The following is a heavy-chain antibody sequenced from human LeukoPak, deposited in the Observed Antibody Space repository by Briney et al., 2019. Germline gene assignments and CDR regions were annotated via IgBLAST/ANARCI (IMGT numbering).Heavy chain of an antibody. V-gene: IGHV5-51*01. J-gene: IGHJ4*02. CDR1: GYNFNTYW. CDR2: IYPGDSDT. CDR3: ARRTGEGSSDY. Sequence: GESLKISCKASGYNFNTYWIIWARQMPGEGPEWMGIIYPGDSDTRYSPSFQGQVTISADKSINTAYVQWSSLEASDTAIYYCARRTGEGSSDYWGQGTLVTVSS. D-gene: IGHD6-6*01.